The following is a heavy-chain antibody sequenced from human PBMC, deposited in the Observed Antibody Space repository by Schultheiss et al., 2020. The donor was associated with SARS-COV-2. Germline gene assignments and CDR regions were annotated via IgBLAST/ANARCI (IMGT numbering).Heavy chain of an antibody. Sequence: SETLSLTCAVYGGSFSSYYWSWIRQPPGKGLEWIGEINHSGSTNYNPSLKSRVTISVDTSKNQFFLKLSSVTAADTAVYYCARDQDTAMVNFDYWGQGTLVTVSS. J-gene: IGHJ4*02. D-gene: IGHD5-18*01. CDR3: ARDQDTAMVNFDY. CDR1: GGSFSSYY. CDR2: INHSGST. V-gene: IGHV4-34*01.